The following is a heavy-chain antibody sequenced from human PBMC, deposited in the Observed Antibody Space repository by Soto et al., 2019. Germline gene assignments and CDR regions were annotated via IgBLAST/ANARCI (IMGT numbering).Heavy chain of an antibody. Sequence: GGSLRLSCAASRFTFSDYYMSWIRQAPGKGLEWVSYISSSGSTIYYADSVKGRFTISRDNTKNSLYLQMNSLRAEDTAVYYCARAGHSSSSEGANWFDPWGQGTLVTVSS. CDR1: RFTFSDYY. V-gene: IGHV3-11*01. CDR2: ISSSGSTI. D-gene: IGHD6-6*01. J-gene: IGHJ5*02. CDR3: ARAGHSSSSEGANWFDP.